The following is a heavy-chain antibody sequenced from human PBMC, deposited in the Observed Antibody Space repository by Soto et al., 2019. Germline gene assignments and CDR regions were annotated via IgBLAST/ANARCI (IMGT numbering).Heavy chain of an antibody. D-gene: IGHD3-10*01. J-gene: IGHJ4*02. Sequence: EVQLVESGGGLVQPGGSLRLSCAASGFTFSSYWMVWVRQAPGKGLEWVANIKPDGSEKYYVDSVKGRFTIYRDNARKSLYLQINSLRAEDTAVYYRVRDAHRGGDFDYWGQGTLVTVSS. CDR1: GFTFSSYW. CDR2: IKPDGSEK. CDR3: VRDAHRGGDFDY. V-gene: IGHV3-7*04.